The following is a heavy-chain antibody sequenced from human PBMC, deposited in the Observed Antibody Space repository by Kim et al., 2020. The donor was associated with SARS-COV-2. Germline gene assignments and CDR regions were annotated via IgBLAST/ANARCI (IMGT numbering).Heavy chain of an antibody. CDR3: ARGIAAAGRGGWFDP. D-gene: IGHD6-13*01. J-gene: IGHJ5*02. CDR2: ISYDGSNK. CDR1: GFTFSSYA. Sequence: GGSLRLSCAASGFTFSSYAMHWVRQAPGKGLEWVAVISYDGSNKYYADSVKGRFTISRDNSKNTLYLQMNSLRAEDTAVYYCARGIAAAGRGGWFDPWGQGTLVTVSS. V-gene: IGHV3-30*04.